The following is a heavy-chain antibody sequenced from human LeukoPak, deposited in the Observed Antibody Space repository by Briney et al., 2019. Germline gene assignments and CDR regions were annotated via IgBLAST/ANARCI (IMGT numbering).Heavy chain of an antibody. CDR1: GGSISSYY. J-gene: IGHJ5*02. CDR2: IYYSGST. Sequence: PSETLSLTCTVSGGSISSYYWSWIRQPPGKGLEWIGYIYYSGSTNYNPSLKSRVTISVDTSKNQFSLKLSSVTAADTAVYYCARHKDGYNGDSWFDPWGQGTLVTVSS. V-gene: IGHV4-59*08. D-gene: IGHD5-24*01. CDR3: ARHKDGYNGDSWFDP.